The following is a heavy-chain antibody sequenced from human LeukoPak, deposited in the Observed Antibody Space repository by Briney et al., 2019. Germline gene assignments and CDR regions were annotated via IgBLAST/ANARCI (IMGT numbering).Heavy chain of an antibody. CDR3: AKDGVYSGYDYGGRFYYMDV. D-gene: IGHD5-12*01. Sequence: GGSLRLSCAASGFTFSSYGMHWVRQAPGKGLEWVAFIRYGGSNKYYADSVKGRFTISRDNSKNTPYLQMNSLRAEDTAVYYCAKDGVYSGYDYGGRFYYMDVWGKGTTVTVSS. CDR2: IRYGGSNK. J-gene: IGHJ6*03. V-gene: IGHV3-30*02. CDR1: GFTFSSYG.